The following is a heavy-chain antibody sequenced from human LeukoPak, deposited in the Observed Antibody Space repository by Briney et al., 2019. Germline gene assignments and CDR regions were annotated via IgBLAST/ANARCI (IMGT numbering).Heavy chain of an antibody. CDR1: GYTFTGCY. Sequence: GASVKVSCKASGYTFTGCYMHWVQQAPGQGLEWMGWINPNSGGTNYAQKFQGRVTMTRDTSISTAYMELSRLRSDDTAVYYCATSGEPYSGSYPLDYWGQGTLVTVSS. CDR3: ATSGEPYSGSYPLDY. V-gene: IGHV1-2*02. CDR2: INPNSGGT. J-gene: IGHJ4*02. D-gene: IGHD1-26*01.